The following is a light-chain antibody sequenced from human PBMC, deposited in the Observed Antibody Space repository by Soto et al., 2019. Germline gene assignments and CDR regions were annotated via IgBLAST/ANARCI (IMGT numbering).Light chain of an antibody. Sequence: QSALTQPASVSGSPGQSITISCTGASSDVGGYNLVSWYQQHPGKAPKLLIYEVTKRPSGVSNRFSGSKSGNTASLTISGLQAEDEADYHCCSYAGGYTYVFGTGTQLTVL. CDR2: EVT. CDR3: CSYAGGYTYV. CDR1: SSDVGGYNL. J-gene: IGLJ1*01. V-gene: IGLV2-23*02.